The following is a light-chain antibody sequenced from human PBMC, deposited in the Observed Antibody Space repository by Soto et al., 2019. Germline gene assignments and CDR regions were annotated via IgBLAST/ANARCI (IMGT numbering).Light chain of an antibody. J-gene: IGKJ1*01. CDR2: AAS. CDR3: QQSYNTIWT. V-gene: IGKV1-39*01. Sequence: DIQMTQSPSSLYASVGDRVTITCRASQSISSYLNWYQQKPGKAPKLLIYAASTLQSGVPSRFSGSGYGTDFTLLISSLQHEDFATYYCQQSYNTIWTFGQGTKVE. CDR1: QSISSY.